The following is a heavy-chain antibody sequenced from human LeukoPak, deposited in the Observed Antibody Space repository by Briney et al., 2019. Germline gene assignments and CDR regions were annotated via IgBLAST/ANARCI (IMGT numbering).Heavy chain of an antibody. CDR2: INPNSGGT. CDR3: ARVKEHCSSTSCWHAFDI. J-gene: IGHJ3*02. CDR1: GCTFTGYY. D-gene: IGHD2-2*01. Sequence: ASVKVSCKASGCTFTGYYMHWVRQAPGQGLEWMGRINPNSGGTNYAQKFQGRVTMTRDTSISTAYMELSRLRSDDTAVYYCARVKEHCSSTSCWHAFDIWGQGTMVTASS. V-gene: IGHV1-2*06.